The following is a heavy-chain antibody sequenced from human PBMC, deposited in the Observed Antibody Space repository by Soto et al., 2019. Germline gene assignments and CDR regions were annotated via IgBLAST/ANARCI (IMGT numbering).Heavy chain of an antibody. Sequence: QITLKESGPTLVKPTQTLTLTCTFSGFSLSTSGVGVGWIRQPPGKALEWLALIYWDDDKRYSPSLKSRLTITKDTSKNQVVLTMTNMDPVDTATYYCAHRRTYYDILTGYSDAFDIWGQGTMVTVSS. J-gene: IGHJ3*02. CDR2: IYWDDDK. CDR1: GFSLSTSGVG. CDR3: AHRRTYYDILTGYSDAFDI. V-gene: IGHV2-5*02. D-gene: IGHD3-9*01.